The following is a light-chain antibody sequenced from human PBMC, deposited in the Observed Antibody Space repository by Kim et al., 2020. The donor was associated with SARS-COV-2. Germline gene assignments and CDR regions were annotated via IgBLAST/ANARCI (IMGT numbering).Light chain of an antibody. CDR2: YDS. CDR1: NIGSKS. J-gene: IGLJ2*01. CDR3: QVWDSSSVV. Sequence: VTPGKTARITCGGNNIGSKSVHWYQQKPGRAPVLVIYYDSDRPSGIPERFSGSNSGNTATLTISRVEAGDEADYYCQVWDSSSVVFGGGTQLTVL. V-gene: IGLV3-21*04.